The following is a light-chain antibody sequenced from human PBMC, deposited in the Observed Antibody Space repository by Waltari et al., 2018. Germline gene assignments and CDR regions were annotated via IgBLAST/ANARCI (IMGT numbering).Light chain of an antibody. CDR2: EVS. V-gene: IGLV2-14*01. J-gene: IGLJ1*01. CDR1: NSDVGGYDH. CDR3: SSYSNIKMYL. Sequence: SALTQPASVSGSPGQSITISCTGSNSDVGGYDHVSWYQQHPGKVPKLLIYEVSNRPSGVSNRFFGFKSGITASLIISGLQAEDEADYYCSSYSNIKMYLFGTGTKVSVL.